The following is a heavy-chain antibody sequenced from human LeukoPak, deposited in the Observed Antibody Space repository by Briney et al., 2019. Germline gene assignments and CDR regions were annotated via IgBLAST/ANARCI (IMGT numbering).Heavy chain of an antibody. Sequence: PGGSLTLSCAASGFTVTANHISWVRQAPGKGLEWVSIIYSGGNTYYGDSVRGRFTVSRDNSKNTVSLQMHSLRVEDTAVYYCARERGDYYYGMDVWGQGTTVTVSS. D-gene: IGHD3-16*01. V-gene: IGHV3-53*01. J-gene: IGHJ6*02. CDR3: ARERGDYYYGMDV. CDR1: GFTVTANH. CDR2: IYSGGNT.